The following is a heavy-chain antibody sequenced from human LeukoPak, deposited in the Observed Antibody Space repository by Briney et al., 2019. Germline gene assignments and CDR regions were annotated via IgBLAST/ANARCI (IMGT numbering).Heavy chain of an antibody. CDR3: ARDHIVVVPAAPLDY. CDR2: IIPIFGTA. Sequence: ASVKVSCKASGGTFSSYAISWVRQAPGQGLEWMGGIIPIFGTASYAQKFQGRVTITADESTSTAYMELSSLRSEDTAVYYCARDHIVVVPAAPLDYWGQGTLVTVSS. J-gene: IGHJ4*02. D-gene: IGHD2-2*01. V-gene: IGHV1-69*13. CDR1: GGTFSSYA.